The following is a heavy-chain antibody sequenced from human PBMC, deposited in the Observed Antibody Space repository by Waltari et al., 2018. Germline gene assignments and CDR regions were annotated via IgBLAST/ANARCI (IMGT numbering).Heavy chain of an antibody. CDR3: ARGIYYYDSSGLFDY. D-gene: IGHD3-22*01. Sequence: QVQLQESGPGLVKPSQTLSLTCTVSGGSIRSGSYYWRWIRQPAGKGLEWIGYIYTSGSTNYNPSLKSRVTISVDTSKNQFSLKLSSVTAADTAVYYCARGIYYYDSSGLFDYWGQGTLVTVSS. CDR1: GGSIRSGSYY. J-gene: IGHJ4*02. V-gene: IGHV4-61*09. CDR2: IYTSGST.